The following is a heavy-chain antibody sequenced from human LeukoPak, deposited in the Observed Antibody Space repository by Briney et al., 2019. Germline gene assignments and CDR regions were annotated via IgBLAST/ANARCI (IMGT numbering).Heavy chain of an antibody. CDR1: GVSISRYY. CDR2: IYYSGGT. Sequence: SETLSLTCTVSGVSISRYYWSWIRQPPGKGLEWIGYIYYSGGTNYNPSLKSRVTISVDTSKNQFSLRLTSVTAADTAVYYCARAGSSGYSVDYWGQGTLVTVSS. D-gene: IGHD3-22*01. V-gene: IGHV4-59*01. CDR3: ARAGSSGYSVDY. J-gene: IGHJ4*02.